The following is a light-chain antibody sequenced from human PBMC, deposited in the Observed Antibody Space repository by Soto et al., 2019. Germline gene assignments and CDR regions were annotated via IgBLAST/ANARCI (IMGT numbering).Light chain of an antibody. Sequence: QSALTQPASVSGSPGQSIAISCTGTSSDVGGYNYVSWYQQLPGKAPKLLISEVSNRPSGVSHRFSGSKSGNTASLTISGLQAEDEADYYYSSYRTGGPFVFGTGPKDTL. CDR2: EVS. V-gene: IGLV2-14*01. CDR1: SSDVGGYNY. J-gene: IGLJ1*01. CDR3: SSYRTGGPFV.